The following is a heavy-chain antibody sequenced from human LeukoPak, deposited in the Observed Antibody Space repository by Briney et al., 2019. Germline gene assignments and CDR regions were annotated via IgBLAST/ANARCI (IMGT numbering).Heavy chain of an antibody. D-gene: IGHD3-16*01. CDR1: GFTFSNFA. J-gene: IGHJ6*03. CDR2: ISGSGGSR. Sequence: GGSLRLSSAASGFTFSNFAMTWVRQAPGKGLEWVSSISGSGGSRYYVDSVKGRFTISRDKSKNTLYLQMNNLRAEDTAVYYCAKGVDASGIYYYFYMDVWGKGTTVSVSS. V-gene: IGHV3-23*01. CDR3: AKGVDASGIYYYFYMDV.